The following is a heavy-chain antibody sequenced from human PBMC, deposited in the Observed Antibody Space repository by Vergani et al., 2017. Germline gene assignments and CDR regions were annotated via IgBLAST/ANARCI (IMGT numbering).Heavy chain of an antibody. J-gene: IGHJ4*02. CDR2: IVVGSGNT. Sequence: QMQLVQSGPEVKKPGTSVKVSCKASEFTFTSSAVQWVRQARGQRLEWIGWIVVGSGNTNYAQKFQERVTITRDMSTSTAYMELSSLRSEDTAVYYCASSPLGSSGYLDYWGQGTLVTVSS. CDR1: EFTFTSSA. V-gene: IGHV1-58*01. D-gene: IGHD3-22*01. CDR3: ASSPLGSSGYLDY.